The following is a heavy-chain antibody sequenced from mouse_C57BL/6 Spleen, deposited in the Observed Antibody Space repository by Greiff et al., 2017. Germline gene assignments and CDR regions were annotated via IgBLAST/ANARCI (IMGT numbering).Heavy chain of an antibody. CDR1: GYSITSGYY. V-gene: IGHV3-6*01. J-gene: IGHJ2*01. CDR3: ARDPRWLQYFDY. CDR2: ISYDGSN. Sequence: ESGPGLVKPSQSLSLTCSVTGYSITSGYYWNWIRQFPGNKLEWMGYISYDGSNNYNPSLKNRISITRDTSKNQFFLKLNSVTTEDTATYYCARDPRWLQYFDYWGQGTTLTVSS. D-gene: IGHD2-3*01.